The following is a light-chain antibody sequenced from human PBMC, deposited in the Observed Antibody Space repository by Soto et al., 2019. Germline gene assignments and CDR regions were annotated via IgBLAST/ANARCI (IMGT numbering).Light chain of an antibody. CDR1: QSVGSSH. J-gene: IGKJ1*01. CDR3: QQYGGSPAT. Sequence: DIVLTQSPGTLSLSPGERTTLSCRASQSVGSSHLAWYQQKPGQAPRLLIYGASSRATGIPDRFSGSGSGTDFTLTISRLEPEDFAVYYCQQYGGSPATFGQGTKVDIK. V-gene: IGKV3-20*01. CDR2: GAS.